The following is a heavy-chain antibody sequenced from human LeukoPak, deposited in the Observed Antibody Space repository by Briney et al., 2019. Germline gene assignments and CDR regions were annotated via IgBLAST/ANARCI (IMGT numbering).Heavy chain of an antibody. J-gene: IGHJ4*02. CDR1: GFTFSSYA. D-gene: IGHD2-2*01. Sequence: GGSLGLSCAASGFTFSSYAMHWVRQAPGKGLEWVAVISYDGSNKYYADSVKGRFTISRDNSKNTLYLQMNSLRAEDTAVYYCARALTPQKYCSSTSCWSGVCDYWGQGTLVTVSS. V-gene: IGHV3-30*04. CDR2: ISYDGSNK. CDR3: ARALTPQKYCSSTSCWSGVCDY.